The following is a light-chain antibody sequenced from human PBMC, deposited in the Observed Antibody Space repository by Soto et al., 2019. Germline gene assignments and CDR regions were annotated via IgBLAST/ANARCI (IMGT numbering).Light chain of an antibody. V-gene: IGLV2-8*01. J-gene: IGLJ2*01. CDR2: EVS. Sequence: QSALTQPPSASGSPGQSVTISCTGTSSDVGAYNYVSWYQQHPGKAPKLIIYEVSKRPSGVPDRFSGSKSGNTASLSVSGLQPEDEADYYCSSYAGSNNYVAFGGGTKVTVL. CDR3: SSYAGSNNYVA. CDR1: SSDVGAYNY.